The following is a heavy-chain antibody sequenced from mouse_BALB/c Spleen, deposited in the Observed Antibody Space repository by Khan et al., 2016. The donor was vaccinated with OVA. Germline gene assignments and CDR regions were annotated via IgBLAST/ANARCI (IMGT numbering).Heavy chain of an antibody. CDR2: INPYNGGT. CDR3: AKGGRYVGYAMDY. V-gene: IGHV1-18*01. CDR1: GYSFIDYA. D-gene: IGHD1-1*02. J-gene: IGHJ4*01. Sequence: VQLQQSGPELVKPGASMKISCKASGYSFIDYALNWVSQSPGKNLEWIGLINPYNGGTTYNQKFKDKATLTVDKSSTTAYMELLSLTSEDSAVYYCAKGGRYVGYAMDYWGQGTSVTVSS.